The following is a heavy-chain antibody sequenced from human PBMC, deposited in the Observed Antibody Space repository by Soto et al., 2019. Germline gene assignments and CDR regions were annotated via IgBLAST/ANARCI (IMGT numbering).Heavy chain of an antibody. D-gene: IGHD3-3*01. V-gene: IGHV4-59*08. Sequence: QVQLQESGPGLVKPSETLSLTCTVSGGSISVYYWSWIRQPPGKGLEWIGYIYYSGSTNYNPSLKSRVTISVDTSKTQFSLKLSSVTAADTAVDYCARGGWRHIDYWGQGTLVTVSS. CDR2: IYYSGST. CDR3: ARGGWRHIDY. J-gene: IGHJ4*02. CDR1: GGSISVYY.